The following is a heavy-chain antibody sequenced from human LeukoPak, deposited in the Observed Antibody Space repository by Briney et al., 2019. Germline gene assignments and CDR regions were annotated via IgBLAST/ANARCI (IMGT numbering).Heavy chain of an antibody. D-gene: IGHD1-7*01. CDR2: ISANNGDT. J-gene: IGHJ4*02. Sequence: GASVKVSCKVSGYTLTELSMHWVRQAPGQGLEWMGWISANNGDTLYAQKFQGRATMTTDTSTNTAYMELRSLRSDDTAVYYCARPHNWNYATDHWGQGTLVTVSS. V-gene: IGHV1-18*01. CDR3: ARPHNWNYATDH. CDR1: GYTLTELS.